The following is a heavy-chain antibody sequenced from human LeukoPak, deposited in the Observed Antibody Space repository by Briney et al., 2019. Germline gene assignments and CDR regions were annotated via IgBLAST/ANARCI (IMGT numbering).Heavy chain of an antibody. CDR1: GGFFSYYF. D-gene: IGHD3-22*01. J-gene: IGHJ6*03. Sequence: AEPLSLTCGVCGGFFSYYFGRGLRQPPRKGLGGVGEIHRSGNTKYNPSLQSRVTISVDKSKNQFSLKLSSVPAADTAVYYCARHRSDSSGYYPNSYYYYYMDVWGKGTTVTISS. V-gene: IGHV4-34*01. CDR2: IHRSGNT. CDR3: ARHRSDSSGYYPNSYYYYYMDV.